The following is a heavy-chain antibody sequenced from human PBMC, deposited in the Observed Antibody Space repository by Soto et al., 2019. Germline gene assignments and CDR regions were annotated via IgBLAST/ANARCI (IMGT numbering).Heavy chain of an antibody. J-gene: IGHJ5*02. Sequence: QVQLQQWGAGLLKPSETLSLTCAVYGGSFSGYYWSWIRQPPGKGLEWIGEINHSGSTNYNPSLKSRVTISVDPSKNQFSLKLSSVTAADTAVYYCARGNYYGSGGFDPWGQGTLVTVSS. D-gene: IGHD3-10*01. CDR1: GGSFSGYY. CDR2: INHSGST. V-gene: IGHV4-34*01. CDR3: ARGNYYGSGGFDP.